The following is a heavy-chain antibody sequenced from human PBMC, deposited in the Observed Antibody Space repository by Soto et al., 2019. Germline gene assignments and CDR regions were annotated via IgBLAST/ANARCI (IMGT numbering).Heavy chain of an antibody. CDR1: GGSISSSNW. V-gene: IGHV4-4*02. CDR2: IYHSGTT. D-gene: IGHD3-22*01. Sequence: PSETLSLTCAVSGGSISSSNWWSWVRQPPGKGLEWIGEIYHSGTTTYNPSLKSRVSISVDTSKNEVSLKLTSVTAADTAVYYCARLGGYYQALDSWGQGTVVTVSS. J-gene: IGHJ4*02. CDR3: ARLGGYYQALDS.